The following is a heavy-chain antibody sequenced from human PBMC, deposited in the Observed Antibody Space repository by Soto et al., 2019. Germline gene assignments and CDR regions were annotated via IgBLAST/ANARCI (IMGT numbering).Heavy chain of an antibody. D-gene: IGHD5-12*01. CDR2: IDPSDSYT. CDR1: GYSFTSYW. Sequence: ESLKISCKGSGYSFTSYWISWVRQMPGKGLEWMGRIDPSDSYTNYSPSFQGHVTISADKSISTAYLQWSSLKASDTAMYYCARLPVSSGYDPNWFDPWGQGTLVTVSS. V-gene: IGHV5-10-1*01. CDR3: ARLPVSSGYDPNWFDP. J-gene: IGHJ5*02.